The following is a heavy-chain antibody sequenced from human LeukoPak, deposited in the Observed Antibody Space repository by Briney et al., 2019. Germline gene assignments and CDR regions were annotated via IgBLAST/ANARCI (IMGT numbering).Heavy chain of an antibody. CDR2: ISAYNGNT. Sequence: ASVKVSCTASGYTFTSYGISWVRQAPGQGLEWMGWISAYNGNTNYAQKLQGRVTMTTDTSTSTAYMELRSLRSDDTAVYYCARYWGGGLSGSSSDAFDIWGQGTMVTVSS. J-gene: IGHJ3*02. D-gene: IGHD1-26*01. CDR1: GYTFTSYG. V-gene: IGHV1-18*01. CDR3: ARYWGGGLSGSSSDAFDI.